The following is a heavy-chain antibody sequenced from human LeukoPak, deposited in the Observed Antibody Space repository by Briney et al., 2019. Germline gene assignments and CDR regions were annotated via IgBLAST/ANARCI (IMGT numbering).Heavy chain of an antibody. V-gene: IGHV1-46*01. J-gene: IGHJ3*02. CDR2: IKVYGDTT. CDR1: GNTFTSFH. D-gene: IGHD3-10*01. Sequence: ASVKVSCKASGNTFTSFHIHWVRQAPGQGLEYMGIIKVYGDTTIYAQRFQGRITMTRDTSTSTVYMELSSLRSEDTAVYYCAREWGLWFGEFPDAFDIWGQGTMVTVSS. CDR3: AREWGLWFGEFPDAFDI.